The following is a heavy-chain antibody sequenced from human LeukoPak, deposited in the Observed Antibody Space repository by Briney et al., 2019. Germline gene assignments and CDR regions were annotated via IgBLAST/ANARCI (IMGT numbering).Heavy chain of an antibody. V-gene: IGHV4-59*01. CDR3: ARGGQLLWFGEDNWFDP. CDR1: GGSISSYY. Sequence: SETLSLTCTVPGGSISSYYWSWIRQPPGKGLEWIGYIYYSGSANYNPSLKSRVTISVDTSKNQFSLKLSSVTAADTAVYYCARGGQLLWFGEDNWFDPWGQGTLVTVSS. D-gene: IGHD3-10*01. J-gene: IGHJ5*02. CDR2: IYYSGSA.